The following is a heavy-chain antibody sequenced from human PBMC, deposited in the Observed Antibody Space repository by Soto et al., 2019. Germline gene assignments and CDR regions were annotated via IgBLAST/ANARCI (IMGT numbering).Heavy chain of an antibody. CDR3: THDRTYYYDSSGYRRNYYGMDV. D-gene: IGHD3-22*01. CDR1: GFTFSNAW. CDR2: IKSKTDGGTT. V-gene: IGHV3-15*01. Sequence: EVQLVESGGGLVKPGGSLRLSCAASGFTFSNAWMSWVRQAPGKGLEWVGRIKSKTDGGTTDYAAPVKGRFTISRDDSKNTLYLQMNSLKTEDTAVYYCTHDRTYYYDSSGYRRNYYGMDVWGQGTTVTVSS. J-gene: IGHJ6*02.